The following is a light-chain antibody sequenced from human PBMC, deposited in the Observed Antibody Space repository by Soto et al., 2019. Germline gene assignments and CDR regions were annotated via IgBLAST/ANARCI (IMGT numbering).Light chain of an antibody. CDR3: LQGLQSPPT. CDR2: LGS. J-gene: IGKJ5*01. CDR1: QSLLHSNGDNY. V-gene: IGKV2-28*01. Sequence: DIVMTQSPFFLPVTPGESASISCRSSQSLLHSNGDNYLDWYLQRPGQSPQRLIYLGSNRASGVPDRFSGSGSGTDFTVKFSRVEAEDVGVYYCLQGLQSPPTVGQGTRLEIK.